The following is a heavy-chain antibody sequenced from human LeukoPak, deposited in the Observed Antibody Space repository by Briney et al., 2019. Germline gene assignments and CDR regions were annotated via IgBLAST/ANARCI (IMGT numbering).Heavy chain of an antibody. CDR3: ARDLARIAAAVD. J-gene: IGHJ4*02. CDR1: GGSISSCSYY. V-gene: IGHV4-61*02. Sequence: SETLSLTCTVSGGSISSCSYYWSWIRQPAGEGLEWIGRIYTSGSTNYNPSLKSRVTISVDTSKNQFSLKLSSVTAADTAVYYCARDLARIAAAVDWGQGTLVTVSS. D-gene: IGHD6-13*01. CDR2: IYTSGST.